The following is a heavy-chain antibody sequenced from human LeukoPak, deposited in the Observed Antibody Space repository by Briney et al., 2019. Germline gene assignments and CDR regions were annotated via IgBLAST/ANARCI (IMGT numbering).Heavy chain of an antibody. J-gene: IGHJ4*02. CDR3: ARERATGDYVFSFDY. CDR1: GGSISSYY. V-gene: IGHV4-4*07. Sequence: SETLSLTCTVSGGSISSYYWSWIRQPAGKGLEWIGRIYTSGSTNYNPSLKSRVTMSVDTSKNQFSLKLSSVTAADTAVYYCARERATGDYVFSFDYWGREPWSPSPQ. CDR2: IYTSGST. D-gene: IGHD4-17*01.